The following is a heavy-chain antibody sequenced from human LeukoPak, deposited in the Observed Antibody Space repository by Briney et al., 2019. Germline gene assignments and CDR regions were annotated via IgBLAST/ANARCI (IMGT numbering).Heavy chain of an antibody. CDR1: GGSLSPSSDY. J-gene: IGHJ5*02. CDR3: ARHQHYFHGSGNYYLNWLDP. CDR2: IYYSGIT. D-gene: IGHD3-22*01. V-gene: IGHV4-39*01. Sequence: SETLSLTCTVSGGSLSPSSDYWGWIRQPPGKGLEWIGGIYYSGITYYNPSLKSRVTISVDTSRNQFSLKLTSVTAADTAVYYCARHQHYFHGSGNYYLNWLDPWGQGTLVTVSS.